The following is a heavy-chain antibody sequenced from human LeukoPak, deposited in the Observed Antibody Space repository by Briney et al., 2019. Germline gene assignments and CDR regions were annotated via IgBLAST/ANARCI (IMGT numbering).Heavy chain of an antibody. V-gene: IGHV3-23*01. J-gene: IGHJ4*02. D-gene: IGHD3-16*01. Sequence: GGSLRLSCTASGFTFSSFAMTWVRQAPGKGLEWVSVISDTGGSTHYADSMRGRFTVSRDNSKNTLYLQMNNLRAEDTALYYCAKDSPFGDYWGQGTLVTVSS. CDR3: AKDSPFGDY. CDR1: GFTFSSFA. CDR2: ISDTGGST.